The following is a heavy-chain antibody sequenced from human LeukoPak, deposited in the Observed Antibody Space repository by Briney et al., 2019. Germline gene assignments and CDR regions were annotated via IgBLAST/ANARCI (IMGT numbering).Heavy chain of an antibody. CDR2: INHCGST. J-gene: IGHJ1*01. CDR3: ARYLDYGGNSRVFQH. CDR1: GYSISSGYY. Sequence: SETLSLTCTVSGYSISSGYYWGWIRQPPGKGLEWIGEINHCGSTNYNPSLKSRVTISIDTSKNQFSLKLSSVTAADTAVYYCARYLDYGGNSRVFQHWGQGTLVTVSS. D-gene: IGHD4-23*01. V-gene: IGHV4-38-2*02.